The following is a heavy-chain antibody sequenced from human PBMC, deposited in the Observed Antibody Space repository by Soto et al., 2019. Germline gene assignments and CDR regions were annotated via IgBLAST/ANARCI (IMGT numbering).Heavy chain of an antibody. CDR1: GFTFVNYH. Sequence: EVQLVESGGRLVQPGRSLRLSCTGSGFTFVNYHMSWVRQAPGKGLEWIGLIRSKSYGGTTEYAASVRNRFTLSRDDSNSVAYLQMSSLTSEDTAVYYCYRSVGPPKLRGDWFDPWGQGTLVTVSS. CDR2: IRSKSYGGTT. D-gene: IGHD1-26*01. J-gene: IGHJ5*02. CDR3: YRSVGPPKLRGDWFDP. V-gene: IGHV3-49*02.